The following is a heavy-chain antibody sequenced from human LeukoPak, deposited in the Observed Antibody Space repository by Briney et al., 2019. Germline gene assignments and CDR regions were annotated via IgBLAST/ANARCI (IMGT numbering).Heavy chain of an antibody. CDR3: ARVVYGEYSGYIDY. Sequence: SETLSLTCTVSGYSISSGYYWGWIRQPPGKGLEGIGSIYHSGSTYYNPSLKSRVTISVDTSKNQFSLKLSSVTAADTAVYYCARVVYGEYSGYIDYWGQGTLVTVSS. D-gene: IGHD5-12*01. V-gene: IGHV4-38-2*02. CDR2: IYHSGST. CDR1: GYSISSGYY. J-gene: IGHJ4*02.